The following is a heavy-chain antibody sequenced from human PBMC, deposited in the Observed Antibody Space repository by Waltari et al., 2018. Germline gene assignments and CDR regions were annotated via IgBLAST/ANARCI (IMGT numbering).Heavy chain of an antibody. J-gene: IGHJ4*02. CDR2: LDYDGST. Sequence: QVRLQESGPGLVKPSETLSLTCAVSGSINHDYWSWIRQPPGKGLGGIGYLDYDGSTNYNPALKSRGTISIDVSRNHFSLRLSSVTAADTAVYYCATDNRPASAGLWGQGTLVTVSS. CDR1: GSINHDY. CDR3: ATDNRPASAGL. V-gene: IGHV4-59*01. D-gene: IGHD6-13*01.